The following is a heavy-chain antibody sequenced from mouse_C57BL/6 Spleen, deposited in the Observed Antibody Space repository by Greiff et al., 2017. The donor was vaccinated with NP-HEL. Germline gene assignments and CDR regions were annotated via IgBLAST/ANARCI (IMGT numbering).Heavy chain of an antibody. CDR3: APGDGAYYAMDY. CDR2: IYPGDGDT. CDR1: GYAFSSSW. Sequence: VKVVESGPELVKPGASVKISCKASGYAFSSSWMNWVKQRPGKGLEWIGRIYPGDGDTNYNGKFKGKATLTADKSSSTAYMQLSSLTSEDSAVYFCAPGDGAYYAMDYWGQGTSVTVSS. V-gene: IGHV1-82*01. D-gene: IGHD3-1*01. J-gene: IGHJ4*01.